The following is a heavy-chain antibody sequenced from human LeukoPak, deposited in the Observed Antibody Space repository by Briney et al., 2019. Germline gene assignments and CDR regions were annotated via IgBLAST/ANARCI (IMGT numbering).Heavy chain of an antibody. V-gene: IGHV4-39*01. CDR1: GDSINNNNYY. J-gene: IGHJ4*02. D-gene: IGHD6-25*01. Sequence: PSETLSLTCTVSGDSINNNNYYWGWIRQPPGEGLEWIGNIYYNGRTYYSPSLKSRGTISVDTSNNQFSLKLNSVTAADTAVYYCARWPAEGENWGQGTLVTVSS. CDR2: IYYNGRT. CDR3: ARWPAEGEN.